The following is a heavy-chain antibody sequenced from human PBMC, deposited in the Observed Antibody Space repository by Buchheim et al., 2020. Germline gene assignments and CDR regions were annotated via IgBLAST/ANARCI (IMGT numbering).Heavy chain of an antibody. D-gene: IGHD1-26*01. Sequence: EVQLLESGGGLVQPGGSLRLSCAPSGFTFSSYAMSWVRQAPGKGLEWVSAISGSGGSTYYADSVKGRFPISRDNSKNPLYQQMNSLRAEDTAVYYCAKAGYSGSYYPYYFDYWGQGTL. CDR3: AKAGYSGSYYPYYFDY. CDR2: ISGSGGST. J-gene: IGHJ4*02. CDR1: GFTFSSYA. V-gene: IGHV3-23*01.